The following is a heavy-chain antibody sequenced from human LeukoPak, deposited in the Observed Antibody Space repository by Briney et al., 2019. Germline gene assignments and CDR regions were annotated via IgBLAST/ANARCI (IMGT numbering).Heavy chain of an antibody. Sequence: GRSLRLSCAASGFTFSSYAMHWVRQAPGKGLEWVAVISYDGSNKYYADSVKGRFTISRDNSKNTLYLQMNSLRAEDTAVYYCARDRGRYYYDSSAYFDYWGQGTLVTVSS. CDR1: GFTFSSYA. J-gene: IGHJ4*02. CDR2: ISYDGSNK. D-gene: IGHD3-22*01. V-gene: IGHV3-30*01. CDR3: ARDRGRYYYDSSAYFDY.